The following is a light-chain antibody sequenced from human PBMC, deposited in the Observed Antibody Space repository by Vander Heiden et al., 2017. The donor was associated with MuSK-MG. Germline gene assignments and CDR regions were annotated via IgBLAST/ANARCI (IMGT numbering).Light chain of an antibody. CDR2: WAS. CDR3: QQYYSTLLFT. V-gene: IGKV4-1*01. CDR1: QSVLYSSNNKNY. J-gene: IGKJ3*01. Sequence: IVMDPSPDSLAVCLGERATINCKSSQSVLYSSNNKNYLAWYQQKPGQPPKLLIYWASTRESGVPDRFSGSGSGTDFTLTISSLQAEDVAVYYCQQYYSTLLFTFGPGTKVDIK.